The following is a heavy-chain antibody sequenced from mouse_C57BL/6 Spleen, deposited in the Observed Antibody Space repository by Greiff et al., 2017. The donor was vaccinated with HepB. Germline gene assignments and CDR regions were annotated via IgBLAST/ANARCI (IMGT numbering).Heavy chain of an antibody. CDR2: ISSGGSYT. D-gene: IGHD2-2*01. V-gene: IGHV5-6*02. CDR3: ARQTMVTTTDYYYAMDY. Sequence: EVKLVESGGDLVKPGGSLKLSCAASGFTFSSYGMSWVRQTPDKRLEWVATISSGGSYTYYPDSVKGRFTISRDNAKNTLYLQMSSLKSEDTAMYYCARQTMVTTTDYYYAMDYWGQGTSVTVSS. J-gene: IGHJ4*01. CDR1: GFTFSSYG.